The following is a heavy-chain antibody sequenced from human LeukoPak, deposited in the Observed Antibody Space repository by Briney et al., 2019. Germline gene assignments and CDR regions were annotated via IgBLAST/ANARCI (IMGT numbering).Heavy chain of an antibody. D-gene: IGHD3-10*01. CDR3: ARDTKATMVRGTAFDI. CDR2: ISSSSSYT. V-gene: IGHV3-11*06. Sequence: GGSLRPSCAASGFTFSDYYMSWIRQAPRKGLEWVSYISSSSSYTNYADSVKGRFTISRDNAKNSLYLKMNSLRAEDTAVYYCARDTKATMVRGTAFDIWGQGTMVTVSS. CDR1: GFTFSDYY. J-gene: IGHJ3*02.